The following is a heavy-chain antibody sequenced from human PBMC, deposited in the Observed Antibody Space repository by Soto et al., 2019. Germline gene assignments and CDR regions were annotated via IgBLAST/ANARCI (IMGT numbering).Heavy chain of an antibody. CDR3: ARVPRRGDYGDYVPNWYFDL. CDR2: IKQDGSEK. CDR1: GFTFSSYW. D-gene: IGHD4-17*01. Sequence: PGGSLRLSCAASGFTFSSYWMSWVRQAPGKGLEWVANIKQDGSEKYYVESVKGRFTISRDNAKNSLYLQMNSLRAEDTAVYYCARVPRRGDYGDYVPNWYFDLWGRGTLVTVSS. J-gene: IGHJ2*01. V-gene: IGHV3-7*01.